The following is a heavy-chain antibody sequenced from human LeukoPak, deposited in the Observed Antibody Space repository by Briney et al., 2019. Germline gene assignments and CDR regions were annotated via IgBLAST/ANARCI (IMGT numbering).Heavy chain of an antibody. CDR2: ISYDGSKK. CDR1: GFAFSNFA. V-gene: IGHV3-30-3*01. D-gene: IGHD1-26*01. CDR3: AREGHGRAIDY. Sequence: PGRSLRLSCAASGFAFSNFAMHWVRQAPGKGLEWVALISYDGSKKYYAGSVKGRFTISRDTSKNTLYLQMNSLRTEDTAVCYCAREGHGRAIDYSGQGTLVTVSS. J-gene: IGHJ4*02.